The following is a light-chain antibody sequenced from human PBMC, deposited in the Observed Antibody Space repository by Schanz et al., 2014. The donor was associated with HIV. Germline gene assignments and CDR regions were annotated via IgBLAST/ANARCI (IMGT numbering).Light chain of an antibody. CDR1: QTVSSNS. CDR2: SAS. V-gene: IGKV3-20*01. CDR3: QHFGSSPYT. J-gene: IGKJ2*01. Sequence: EIVLTQSPVILSLSPGERATLSCRASQTVSSNSLGWYQQKRGQVPRLLIYSASRRANGIPDRFSGSGSGTDFTLTISRLEPEDFAVYYCQHFGSSPYTFGQGTKLEIK.